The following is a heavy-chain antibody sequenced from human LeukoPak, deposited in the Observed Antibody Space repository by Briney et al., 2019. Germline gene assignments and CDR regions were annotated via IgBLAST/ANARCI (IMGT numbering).Heavy chain of an antibody. CDR1: GGSISSGGYY. CDR3: ARARLPRYNWNYPYMDV. D-gene: IGHD1-20*01. Sequence: SETLSLTCTVSGGSISSGGYYWSWIRQPPGKGLEWIGYIYHSGSTYYNPSLKSRVTISVDRSKNQFSLKLSSVTAADTAVYYCARARLPRYNWNYPYMDVWGKGTTVTVSS. J-gene: IGHJ6*03. V-gene: IGHV4-30-2*01. CDR2: IYHSGST.